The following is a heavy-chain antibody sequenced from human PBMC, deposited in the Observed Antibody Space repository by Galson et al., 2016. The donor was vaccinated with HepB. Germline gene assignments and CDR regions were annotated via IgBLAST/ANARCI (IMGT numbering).Heavy chain of an antibody. J-gene: IGHJ4*02. CDR3: AKDSKITMMAKLKREHRVLHDY. V-gene: IGHV3-23*01. Sequence: SLRLSCAASGFTFSSYAMSWVRQAPGKGLEWVSAISGSGGSTYYADSVKGRFTISRDNSKNTLYLQVNSLRAEDTAVYCCAKDSKITMMAKLKREHRVLHDYWGQGTLVTVSA. CDR2: ISGSGGST. D-gene: IGHD3-22*01. CDR1: GFTFSSYA.